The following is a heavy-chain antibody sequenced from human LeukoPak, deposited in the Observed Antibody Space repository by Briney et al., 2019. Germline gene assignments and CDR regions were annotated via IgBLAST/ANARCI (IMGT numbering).Heavy chain of an antibody. Sequence: GGSLRLSCAASGFTFDDYAMHWVRQAPGKGLEWVSLISWDGGSTYYADSVKGRFTISRDNGKNSLYLQMNSLRAEDTALYYCARGDYYDSSGYHDYWGQGTLVTVSS. V-gene: IGHV3-43D*04. CDR1: GFTFDDYA. CDR2: ISWDGGST. CDR3: ARGDYYDSSGYHDY. J-gene: IGHJ4*02. D-gene: IGHD3-22*01.